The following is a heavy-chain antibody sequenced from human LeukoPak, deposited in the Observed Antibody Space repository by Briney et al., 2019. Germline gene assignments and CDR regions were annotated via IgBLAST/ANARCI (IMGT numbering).Heavy chain of an antibody. CDR1: GGSISDYY. V-gene: IGHV4-59*08. CDR3: ARHFSSVDWYFDL. Sequence: SETLSLTCSVSGGSISDYYWSWIRQSPGKGLEWIGYIYSSGRTMYNASLKTRVTISLDTSTNQFSLRLKSVTAADTAVFYCARHFSSVDWYFDLWGRGTLVTVSS. D-gene: IGHD4-23*01. J-gene: IGHJ2*01. CDR2: IYSSGRT.